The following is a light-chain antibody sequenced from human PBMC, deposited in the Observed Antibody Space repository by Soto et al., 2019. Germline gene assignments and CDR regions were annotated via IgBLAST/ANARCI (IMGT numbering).Light chain of an antibody. J-gene: IGKJ1*01. CDR3: QQYNNWPET. V-gene: IGKV3-15*01. Sequence: EIVMTQSPATLSVSPGERATLSCRASQSVSSSLAWYQQKPGQAPRLVIYGASTRATGVPARFSGSGSGTEFTLTISSLQSEDFAVYYCQQYNNWPETFGQGTKVDI. CDR1: QSVSSS. CDR2: GAS.